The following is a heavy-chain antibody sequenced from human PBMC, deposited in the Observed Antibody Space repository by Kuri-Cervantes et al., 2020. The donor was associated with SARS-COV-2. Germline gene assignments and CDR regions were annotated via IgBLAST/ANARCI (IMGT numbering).Heavy chain of an antibody. CDR1: GFTFSSYA. V-gene: IGHV3-30-3*01. Sequence: GESLKISCAASGFTFSSYAMHWVRQAPGKGLEWVAVISYDGSNKYYADSVKGRFTISRDNAKNTLYLQMNSLRAEDTAIYYCAGDAMIITLFGLENWVDAWGQGTLVTVSS. J-gene: IGHJ5*02. CDR2: ISYDGSNK. CDR3: AGDAMIITLFGLENWVDA. D-gene: IGHD3/OR15-3a*01.